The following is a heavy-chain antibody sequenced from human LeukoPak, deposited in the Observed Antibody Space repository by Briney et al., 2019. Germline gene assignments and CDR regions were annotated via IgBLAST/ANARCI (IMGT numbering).Heavy chain of an antibody. CDR3: TRDRSRAEDD. J-gene: IGHJ4*02. V-gene: IGHV3-7*01. CDR2: INQGGSDK. D-gene: IGHD1-14*01. Sequence: GGSLRLSCAASGFTSSGYWMSWVRQAPGKGLEWVANINQGGSDKYYVDSVKGRFTISRDNANNLLYLQMNRLRGEDTAVYYCTRDRSRAEDDWGQGTLVTVSS. CDR1: GFTSSGYW.